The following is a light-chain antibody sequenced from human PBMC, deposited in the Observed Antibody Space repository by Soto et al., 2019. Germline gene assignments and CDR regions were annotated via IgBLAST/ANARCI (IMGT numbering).Light chain of an antibody. J-gene: IGLJ1*01. V-gene: IGLV2-14*01. CDR3: SSDTGSTALFV. Sequence: QSVLTQPASVSGSPGQSISISCTGASSDVGGYNFVSWYQQHPGKAHKLMIYEVSNRPSGVSSRFSGSKSGNTASLTISGLQAEDEADYYCSSDTGSTALFVFGTGTKVTV. CDR2: EVS. CDR1: SSDVGGYNF.